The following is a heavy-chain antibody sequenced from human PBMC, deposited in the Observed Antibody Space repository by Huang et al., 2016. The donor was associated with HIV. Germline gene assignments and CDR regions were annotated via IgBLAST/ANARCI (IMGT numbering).Heavy chain of an antibody. J-gene: IGHJ4*02. CDR2: IIPIFATA. CDR1: GGTLSSHS. D-gene: IGHD4-17*01. V-gene: IGHV1-69*13. CDR3: ARVHGDYEDYFFDY. Sequence: QVQLVQSGAEVVKPGSSVKVSCKASGGTLSSHSISWGRQAPGQGLEWMGGIIPIFATANYARIFQGRVTITADEATSTVYLELTSLRSDDTAVYYCARVHGDYEDYFFDYWGQGTLVIVSS.